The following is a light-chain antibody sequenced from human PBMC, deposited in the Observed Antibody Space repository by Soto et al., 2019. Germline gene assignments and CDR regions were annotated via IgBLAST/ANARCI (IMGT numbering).Light chain of an antibody. Sequence: EIVLTQSPGTLSLSPGEGATLSCRASQSVSSTYLAWYQHKPGQAPRLLIYGASNRATGIPDRFSGSGSVTDFTLTISRLEPEDCALYYCQQYGSSPVTFGQGTKLEIK. V-gene: IGKV3-20*01. CDR1: QSVSSTY. J-gene: IGKJ2*01. CDR2: GAS. CDR3: QQYGSSPVT.